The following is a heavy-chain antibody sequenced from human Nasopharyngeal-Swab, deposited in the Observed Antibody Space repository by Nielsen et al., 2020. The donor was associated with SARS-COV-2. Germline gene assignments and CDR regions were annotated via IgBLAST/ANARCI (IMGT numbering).Heavy chain of an antibody. CDR3: ASLSSSSWFFDY. CDR1: GFTFSSYW. J-gene: IGHJ4*02. V-gene: IGHV3-7*01. Sequence: ETLSLTCAASGFTFSSYWMSWVRQAPGKGLEWVANIKQDGSEKYYADSVKGRFTISRDNAKNSLYLQMNSLRAEDTAVYYCASLSSSSWFFDYWGQGTLVTVSS. CDR2: IKQDGSEK. D-gene: IGHD6-13*01.